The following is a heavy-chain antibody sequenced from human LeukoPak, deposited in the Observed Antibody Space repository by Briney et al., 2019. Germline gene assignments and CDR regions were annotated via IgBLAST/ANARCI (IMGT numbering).Heavy chain of an antibody. CDR2: VYYSGST. CDR1: GGSISTYF. CDR3: ARGRGYFDY. J-gene: IGHJ4*02. V-gene: IGHV4-59*01. D-gene: IGHD3-16*01. Sequence: SETLSLTCTVSGGSISTYFWSWIRQPPGKGLEWIGYVYYSGSTNYNPSLKSRVTISVDTSKNQFSLKLSSVTAADTALYYCARGRGYFDYWGQGTLVTVSS.